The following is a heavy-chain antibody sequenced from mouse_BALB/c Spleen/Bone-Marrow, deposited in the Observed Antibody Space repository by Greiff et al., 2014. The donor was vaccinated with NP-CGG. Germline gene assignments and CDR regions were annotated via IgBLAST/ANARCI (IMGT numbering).Heavy chain of an antibody. V-gene: IGHV2-2*02. D-gene: IGHD2-2*01. J-gene: IGHJ1*01. CDR2: IWSGGGT. Sequence: QVQLQQSGPGLVKPSQSLSITCTVSGFSLTTYGLHWVRQSPGKGLEWLGVIWSGGGTDYNAAFISRLNITKDNSKSQVFFKMNSLQTNDTAMYYCARKGYTGYFDVWGAGTTVTVSS. CDR1: GFSLTTYG. CDR3: ARKGYTGYFDV.